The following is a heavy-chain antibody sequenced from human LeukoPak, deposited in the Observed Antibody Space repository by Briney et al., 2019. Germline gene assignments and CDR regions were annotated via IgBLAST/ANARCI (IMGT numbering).Heavy chain of an antibody. CDR2: ISSSSNYI. J-gene: IGHJ4*02. Sequence: GGSLRLSCAASGFTFSSYSMNWVRQAPGKGLEWVSSISSSSNYIYYADSVEGRFTISRDNAKNSLYLQMNSLRAEDKAGYYCARGQFRYYDSSGYYGPDYWGQGTLVTVSS. V-gene: IGHV3-21*01. D-gene: IGHD3-22*01. CDR3: ARGQFRYYDSSGYYGPDY. CDR1: GFTFSSYS.